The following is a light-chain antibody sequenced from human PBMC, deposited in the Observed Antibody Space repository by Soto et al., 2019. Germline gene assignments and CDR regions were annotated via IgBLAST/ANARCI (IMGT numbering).Light chain of an antibody. J-gene: IGKJ4*01. CDR1: QSVRRSY. Sequence: IVLTQSPGTLSLSPGERATLSCRASQSVRRSYLAWYQQKPGQAPRLLIYGASSRATGIPDRFTGSGSGTDFTLTISRLEPEDFALYYCQQYADSPLTFGGGAKVEIK. CDR3: QQYADSPLT. V-gene: IGKV3-20*01. CDR2: GAS.